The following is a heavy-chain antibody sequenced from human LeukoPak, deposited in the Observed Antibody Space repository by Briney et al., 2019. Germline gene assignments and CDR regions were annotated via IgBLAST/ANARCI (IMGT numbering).Heavy chain of an antibody. CDR2: VQNDGSDK. D-gene: IGHD2-2*01. CDR3: AREVVPAAMDY. Sequence: GGSLRLSCAASGFTFSNYGMHWVRQTPGKGLEWVAFVQNDGSDKFFADSVKGRFTISRDNAKNTLYLQMNSLRAEDTAVYYCAREVVPAAMDYWGQGTLVTVSS. CDR1: GFTFSNYG. V-gene: IGHV3-30*02. J-gene: IGHJ4*02.